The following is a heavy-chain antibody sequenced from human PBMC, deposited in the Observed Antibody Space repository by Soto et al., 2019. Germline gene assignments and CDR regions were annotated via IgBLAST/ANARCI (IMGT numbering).Heavy chain of an antibody. CDR3: ARGLGSSSSGYYYMDV. Sequence: SETLSLTCTVSGGSISSYYWSWIRQPPGKGLEWIGYIYYSGSTNYNPSLKSRVTISVDTSKNQFSLKLSSVTAADTAVYYCARGLGSSSSGYYYMDVWGKGTTVTVSS. CDR2: IYYSGST. CDR1: GGSISSYY. D-gene: IGHD6-6*01. V-gene: IGHV4-59*01. J-gene: IGHJ6*03.